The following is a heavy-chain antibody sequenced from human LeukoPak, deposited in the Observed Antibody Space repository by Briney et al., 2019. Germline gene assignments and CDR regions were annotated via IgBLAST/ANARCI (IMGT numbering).Heavy chain of an antibody. J-gene: IGHJ4*02. Sequence: PGGALRLSCAGSGFIFSDYYIDWVRQAPGKGLEWVGRNRNKANSYSTEYGASVKGRFSISRDESNNAVHLQMSSLKAEDTAVYYCVRCHSGTSLYYFDYWGQGTLVTVSS. CDR1: GFIFSDYY. CDR3: VRCHSGTSLYYFDY. D-gene: IGHD1-26*01. CDR2: NRNKANSYST. V-gene: IGHV3-72*01.